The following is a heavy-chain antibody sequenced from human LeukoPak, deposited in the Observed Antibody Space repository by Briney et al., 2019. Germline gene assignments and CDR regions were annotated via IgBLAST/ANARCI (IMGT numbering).Heavy chain of an antibody. CDR2: ISSNGDST. CDR3: ARETAAAATACFDS. Sequence: PGGSLRLSCVASGFTFSTYPMHWVRQAPGKGLEYVSAISSNGDSTYYAKSVKGRFTISRDNSKDTLFLQMGSLRVEDMAVYYCARETAAAATACFDSWGQGALATVSS. D-gene: IGHD6-13*01. CDR1: GFTFSTYP. V-gene: IGHV3-64*01. J-gene: IGHJ4*02.